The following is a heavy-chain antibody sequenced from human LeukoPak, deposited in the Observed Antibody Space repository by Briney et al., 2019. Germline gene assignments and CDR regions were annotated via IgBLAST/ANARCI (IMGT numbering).Heavy chain of an antibody. CDR1: GGSISSSSYY. Sequence: SETLSLTCTLSGGSISSSSYYWGWIRQPPGKGVEWFGSIYYSGLNYCNPSLKSRVTISVDTSKNQFSLKLSSVTAADTAVYYCARGDTAMVKYYFDYWAREPWSPSPQ. J-gene: IGHJ4*02. D-gene: IGHD5-18*01. V-gene: IGHV4-39*07. CDR2: IYYSGLN. CDR3: ARGDTAMVKYYFDY.